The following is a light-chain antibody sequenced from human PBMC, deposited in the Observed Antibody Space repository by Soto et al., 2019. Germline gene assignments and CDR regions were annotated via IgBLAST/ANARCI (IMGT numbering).Light chain of an antibody. CDR3: QQYSSLPHT. Sequence: EIVLTQSPGTLSLSPGERATLSCRASQSVSSSYLAWYQQKPGQAPRLLIYGISSRATGIPDRFSGSGSGTDFTLTISRLEPGDFVVYYCQQYSSLPHTFGQGTKLEVK. CDR1: QSVSSSY. CDR2: GIS. J-gene: IGKJ2*01. V-gene: IGKV3-20*01.